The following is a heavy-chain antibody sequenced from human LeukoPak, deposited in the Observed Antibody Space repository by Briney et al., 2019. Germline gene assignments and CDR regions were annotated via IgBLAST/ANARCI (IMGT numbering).Heavy chain of an antibody. CDR1: GYMFASYG. CDR2: TGVYNDNT. J-gene: IGHJ4*02. V-gene: IGHV1-18*01. D-gene: IGHD3-3*01. Sequence: ASVKVSCKASGYMFASYGISWARQAPGQGLEWMGWTGVYNDNTNLAPKFQGRVTMTTDTSTSTAYMELRSLRSDDTAVYYCARSGVTIFGVVIMPFDYWGQGTLVTVSS. CDR3: ARSGVTIFGVVIMPFDY.